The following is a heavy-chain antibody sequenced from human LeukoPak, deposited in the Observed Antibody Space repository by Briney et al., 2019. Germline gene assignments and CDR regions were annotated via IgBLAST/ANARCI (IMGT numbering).Heavy chain of an antibody. V-gene: IGHV3-23*01. CDR2: ISAAGGST. CDR1: GFTFSNYW. J-gene: IGHJ4*02. Sequence: PGGSLRLSCVASGFTFSNYWMTWVRQAPGKGLEWVSAISAAGGSTYYADSVKGRFTISRDNSDYTLYLQMSSLRVEDTAVYFCAKKKGGSGHPTQFDYWGQGTLVTVSS. D-gene: IGHD3-16*01. CDR3: AKKKGGSGHPTQFDY.